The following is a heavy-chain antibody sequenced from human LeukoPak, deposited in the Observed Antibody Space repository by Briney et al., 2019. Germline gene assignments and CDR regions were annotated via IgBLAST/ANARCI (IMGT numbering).Heavy chain of an antibody. V-gene: IGHV1-69*13. CDR3: ARDSSGYSSGWYPDY. J-gene: IGHJ4*02. Sequence: SVKVSCKASGGTFSSYAISWVRQAPGQGLEWIGGIIPIYGTANYAQKFQGRVTITADESTSTAYMELSSLRPDDTAVYYCARDSSGYSSGWYPDYWGQGTLVTVSS. D-gene: IGHD6-19*01. CDR1: GGTFSSYA. CDR2: IIPIYGTA.